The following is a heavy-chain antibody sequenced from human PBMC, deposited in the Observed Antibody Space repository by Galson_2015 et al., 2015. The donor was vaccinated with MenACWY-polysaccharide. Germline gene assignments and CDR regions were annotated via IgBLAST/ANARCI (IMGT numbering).Heavy chain of an antibody. CDR3: ARDSGIAGADDY. Sequence: SLRLSCAASGFTFSTYSMTWVRQAPGTGLEWVSSLNGGSSTIYYAASVKGRFPISRDNAKNSLYLQMNSLRDDDTAVYYCARDSGIAGADDYWGQGTLVTVSS. CDR2: LNGGSSTI. V-gene: IGHV3-48*02. J-gene: IGHJ4*02. CDR1: GFTFSTYS. D-gene: IGHD6-13*01.